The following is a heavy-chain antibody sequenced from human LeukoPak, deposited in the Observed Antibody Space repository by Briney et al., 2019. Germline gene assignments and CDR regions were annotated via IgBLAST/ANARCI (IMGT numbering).Heavy chain of an antibody. CDR3: AGRDYYDSSGYYKVDY. Sequence: SETLSLTCAVSGGSFSGYDWSWIRQPPGKGLEWMGEINHSGSTNYNPSLKSRVTISVDTSKNQFSLKLSSVTAADTAVYYCAGRDYYDSSGYYKVDYWGQGTLVTVSS. V-gene: IGHV4-34*01. J-gene: IGHJ4*02. CDR2: INHSGST. D-gene: IGHD3-22*01. CDR1: GGSFSGYD.